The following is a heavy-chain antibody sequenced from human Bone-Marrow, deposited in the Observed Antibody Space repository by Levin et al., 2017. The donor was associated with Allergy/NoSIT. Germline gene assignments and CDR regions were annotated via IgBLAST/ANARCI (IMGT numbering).Heavy chain of an antibody. CDR2: ISPYNDNT. D-gene: IGHD1-26*01. V-gene: IGHV1-18*01. CDR3: ARDNGDSSGSYTDAIDF. J-gene: IGHJ4*02. CDR1: GYTFKSHG. Sequence: ASVKVSCKASGYTFKSHGIQWVRQAPGQGLEWMGWISPYNDNTNYVQKLQDRVTMATDTSTNTAYLELRSLKYDDTAVYYCARDNGDSSGSYTDAIDFWGQGTLVTVSS.